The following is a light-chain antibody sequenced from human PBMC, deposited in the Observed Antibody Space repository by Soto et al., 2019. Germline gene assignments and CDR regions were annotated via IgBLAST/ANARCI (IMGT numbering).Light chain of an antibody. CDR3: KSYAGSNTYV. CDR2: EVV. Sequence: QSALTQPPSASGSPGQSVPISCTGTKNDTGVYDFVSWYQHHPGKAPRLIIYEVVQRPSGVPDRFSGSKSGNTASLTVSGLQAADEADYFCKSYAGSNTYVFGSGTKLTVL. V-gene: IGLV2-8*01. CDR1: KNDTGVYDF. J-gene: IGLJ1*01.